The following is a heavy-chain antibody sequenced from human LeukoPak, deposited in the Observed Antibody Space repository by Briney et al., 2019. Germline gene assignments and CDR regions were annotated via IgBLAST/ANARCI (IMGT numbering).Heavy chain of an antibody. J-gene: IGHJ4*02. CDR2: MNPNSGNT. V-gene: IGHV1-8*01. Sequence: ASVKDSCKASGYTFTSYDINWVRQATGQGLEWMGWMNPNSGNTGYAQKFQGRVTITRNTSIRTAYMELSSLRSEDTAVYYCATRSIPTFGLVYWGQGTLVTVSS. CDR3: ATRSIPTFGLVY. D-gene: IGHD3-16*01. CDR1: GYTFTSYD.